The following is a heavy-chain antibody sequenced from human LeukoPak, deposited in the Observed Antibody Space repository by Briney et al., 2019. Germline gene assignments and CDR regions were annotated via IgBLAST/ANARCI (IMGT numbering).Heavy chain of an antibody. V-gene: IGHV3-23*01. Sequence: GGSLRLSCAASGFTFSGYAMSWVRQAPGKGLEWVSVINFSGGSTYYADSVKGRFTISRDNSKNTLSLQMNSLRAEDTAIYYCAKDVTTGYFYFDYWGQGTLVTDSS. CDR1: GFTFSGYA. CDR3: AKDVTTGYFYFDY. J-gene: IGHJ4*02. D-gene: IGHD3-9*01. CDR2: INFSGGST.